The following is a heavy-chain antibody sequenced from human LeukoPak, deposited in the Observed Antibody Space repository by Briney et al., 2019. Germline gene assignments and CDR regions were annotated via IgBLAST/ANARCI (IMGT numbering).Heavy chain of an antibody. Sequence: PSETLSLTCTVSGGSISSYYWSWIRQPPGKGLEWIGYIYYSGSTNYNPSLKSRVTISVDTSKNQFSLKLSSVTAADTAVYYCARQLQLGGYFDYWGQGTLVTVSS. J-gene: IGHJ4*02. CDR3: ARQLQLGGYFDY. CDR1: GGSISSYY. CDR2: IYYSGST. V-gene: IGHV4-59*01. D-gene: IGHD6-6*01.